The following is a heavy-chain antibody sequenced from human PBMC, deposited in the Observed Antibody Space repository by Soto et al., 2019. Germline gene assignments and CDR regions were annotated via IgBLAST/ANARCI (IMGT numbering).Heavy chain of an antibody. Sequence: SETLSLTCAVYGGSFSGYYWTWIRQPPGTGLEWIGEINHSGSTNYNPSLKSRVTISVDTSKNQFSLQLSSVTAADTAVYYCARSGGSGIYSYLSLDYWGHGTLVTVSS. D-gene: IGHD3-10*01. CDR1: GGSFSGYY. V-gene: IGHV4-34*01. CDR2: INHSGST. CDR3: ARSGGSGIYSYLSLDY. J-gene: IGHJ4*01.